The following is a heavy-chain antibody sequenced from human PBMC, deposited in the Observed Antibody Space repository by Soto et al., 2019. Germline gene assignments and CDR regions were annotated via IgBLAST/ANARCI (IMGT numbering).Heavy chain of an antibody. D-gene: IGHD3-22*01. J-gene: IGHJ6*02. Sequence: SVKVSCKAPGGTFSSYTISWVRQAPGQGLEWMGRIIPILGIANYAQKFQGRVTITADKSTSTAYMELSSLRSEDTAVYYCARDGVYDSCGNQDDYYYYGMDVCG. CDR3: ARDGVYDSCGNQDDYYYYGMDV. V-gene: IGHV1-69*04. CDR2: IIPILGIA. CDR1: GGTFSSYT.